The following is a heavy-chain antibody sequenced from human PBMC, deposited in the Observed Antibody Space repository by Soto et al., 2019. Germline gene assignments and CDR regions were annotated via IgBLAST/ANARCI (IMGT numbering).Heavy chain of an antibody. CDR1: GFMLGSFS. J-gene: IGHJ5*02. D-gene: IGHD6-13*01. V-gene: IGHV3-21*01. CDR2: ISHSSSYI. CDR3: ATSLVAAGGRVGCET. Sequence: GGSLRLSCGASGFMLGSFSMNWVRQAPGKGLEWVSSISHSSSYIYYADSVKGRFTISRDNAKNSLYLQMNSLRAEDTAIYYCATSLVAAGGRVGCETWGQGTLFSVSS.